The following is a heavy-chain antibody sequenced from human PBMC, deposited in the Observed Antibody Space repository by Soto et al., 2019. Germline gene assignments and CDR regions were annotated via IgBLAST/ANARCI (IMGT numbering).Heavy chain of an antibody. J-gene: IGHJ3*02. CDR3: ARRGDYKDAFDI. D-gene: IGHD2-21*01. Sequence: PSETLSLTCTVSGGSISSYYWSWIRQPPGKGLEWIGYIYYSGSTNYNPSLKSRVTISVDTSKNQFSLKLSSVTAADTAVYYCARRGDYKDAFDIWGQGATVTVSS. CDR1: GGSISSYY. V-gene: IGHV4-59*08. CDR2: IYYSGST.